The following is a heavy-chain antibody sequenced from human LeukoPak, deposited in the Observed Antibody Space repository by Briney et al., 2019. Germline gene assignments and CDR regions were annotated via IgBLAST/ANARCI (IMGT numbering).Heavy chain of an antibody. Sequence: GGSLRLSCAASGFTFSSYGMHWVRQAPGKGLEWVAVISYDGSNKYYADSVKGRFTISRDNAKNSLYLQMNSLRAEDTAVYYCARDSIVRGNTGNDMDVWGKGTTVTVSS. V-gene: IGHV3-30*03. J-gene: IGHJ6*03. CDR3: ARDSIVRGNTGNDMDV. CDR2: ISYDGSNK. CDR1: GFTFSSYG. D-gene: IGHD2-8*01.